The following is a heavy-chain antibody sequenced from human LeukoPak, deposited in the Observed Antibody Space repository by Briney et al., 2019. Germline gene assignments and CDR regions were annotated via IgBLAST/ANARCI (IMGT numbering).Heavy chain of an antibody. J-gene: IGHJ3*02. CDR1: GFTVSSNY. Sequence: GGSLRLSCAASGFTVSSNYMSWVRQAPGKGLEWVSGISHSGGSTYYADSVKGRFNISRDNSRNTVYLQMNSLRAEDSAVYHCARGPYCGGGTCYTLGAFDIWGQGTLASVSS. D-gene: IGHD2-15*01. CDR3: ARGPYCGGGTCYTLGAFDI. CDR2: SHSGGST. V-gene: IGHV3-53*01.